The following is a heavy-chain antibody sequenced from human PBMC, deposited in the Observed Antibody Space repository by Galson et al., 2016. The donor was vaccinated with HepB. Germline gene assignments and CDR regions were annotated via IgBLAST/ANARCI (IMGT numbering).Heavy chain of an antibody. CDR1: GFTFDDYA. CDR3: AKGLGDGYGAY. Sequence: SLRLSCAASGFTFDDYAMHWVRQAPGKGLEWVSGISWDSGRIGYADSVKGRFTISRDDPKSSLYLQMNSLRPEDTALYYCAKGLGDGYGAYWGQGTLVTVSS. J-gene: IGHJ4*02. D-gene: IGHD5-24*01. CDR2: ISWDSGRI. V-gene: IGHV3-9*01.